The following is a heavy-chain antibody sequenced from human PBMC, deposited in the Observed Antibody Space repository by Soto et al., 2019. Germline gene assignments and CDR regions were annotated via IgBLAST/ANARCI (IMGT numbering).Heavy chain of an antibody. D-gene: IGHD5-18*01. J-gene: IGHJ4*02. CDR3: ASEGGTAMALRRGLDY. CDR2: IIPIFGTA. V-gene: IGHV1-69*06. Sequence: GASVKVSCKASGGTFSSYAISWVRQAPGQGLEWMGGIIPIFGTANYAQKFQGRVTITADKSTSTAYMELSSLRSEDTAVYYCASEGGTAMALRRGLDYWGQGXLVTVYS. CDR1: GGTFSSYA.